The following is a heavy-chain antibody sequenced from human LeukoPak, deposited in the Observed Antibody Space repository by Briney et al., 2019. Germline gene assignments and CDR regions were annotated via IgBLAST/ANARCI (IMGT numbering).Heavy chain of an antibody. CDR2: IKTDESTT. D-gene: IGHD1-14*01. CDR3: ARVGTGQYWFDS. CDR1: GFIFSDYW. Sequence: GGSLRLSCAASGFIFSDYWMHWVRQAPGKGLVWVSRIKTDESTTSYADSVKGRFTISRDNARNTLYLQMNSLRVEDTAVYYCARVGTGQYWFDSWGQGTQVTVSS. V-gene: IGHV3-74*01. J-gene: IGHJ5*01.